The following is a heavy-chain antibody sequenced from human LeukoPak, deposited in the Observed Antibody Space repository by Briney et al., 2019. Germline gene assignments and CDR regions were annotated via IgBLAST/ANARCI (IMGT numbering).Heavy chain of an antibody. D-gene: IGHD6-6*01. CDR3: AKGDSSSSSPGMFDY. CDR1: GFTFDDYA. J-gene: IGHJ4*02. Sequence: PGGSLRLSCAASGFTFDDYAMYWVRQAPGKGLEWVSGISWNSGSIGYADSVKGRFTISRDNAKNSLYLQMNSLRAEDTALYYCAKGDSSSSSPGMFDYWGQGTLVTVSS. V-gene: IGHV3-9*01. CDR2: ISWNSGSI.